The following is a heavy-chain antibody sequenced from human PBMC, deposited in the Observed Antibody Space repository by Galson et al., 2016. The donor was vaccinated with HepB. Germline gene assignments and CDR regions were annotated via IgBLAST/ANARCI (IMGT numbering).Heavy chain of an antibody. J-gene: IGHJ5*02. CDR1: GLTFNNYG. CDR2: IWSDGNTK. D-gene: IGHD4-17*01. V-gene: IGHV3-33*01. CDR3: TRDPNYGACTIDP. Sequence: SLRLSCAASGLTFNNYGMHWVRQAPGKGLEWVAVIWSDGNTKYYADSVKGRFTISRDNSNNTLYLHMNSLRVEDTAVYYCTRDPNYGACTIDPWGQGTLVTVSS.